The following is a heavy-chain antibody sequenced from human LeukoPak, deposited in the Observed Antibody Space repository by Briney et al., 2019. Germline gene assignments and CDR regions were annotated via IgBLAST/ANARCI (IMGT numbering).Heavy chain of an antibody. CDR2: INQDGSAK. J-gene: IGHJ4*02. D-gene: IGHD4-23*01. V-gene: IGHV3-7*01. CDR3: ARDAHGGAFDY. Sequence: GGSLRLSCAASGFTFSSYWMNWVRQAPGKGLEWVANINQDGSAKYYVDSVKGRFTFSRDNAMNSLFLQMNSLRAEDTAVYYCARDAHGGAFDYWGQGTLVTVSS. CDR1: GFTFSSYW.